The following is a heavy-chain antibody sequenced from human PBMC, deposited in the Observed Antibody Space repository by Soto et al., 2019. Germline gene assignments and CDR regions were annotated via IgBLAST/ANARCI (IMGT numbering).Heavy chain of an antibody. J-gene: IGHJ4*02. Sequence: QVQLVQPGAEVKKPGASVKFSCKASGYILTNFYIHWVRQAPGQGLEWIGIINPNGGSTNYAQNFQGRVTMTRDTSTSTVSMDLSSLRSEDTAVYYCTRGLASGDYWGQGTLITVSS. CDR3: TRGLASGDY. V-gene: IGHV1-46*03. CDR2: INPNGGST. D-gene: IGHD6-6*01. CDR1: GYILTNFY.